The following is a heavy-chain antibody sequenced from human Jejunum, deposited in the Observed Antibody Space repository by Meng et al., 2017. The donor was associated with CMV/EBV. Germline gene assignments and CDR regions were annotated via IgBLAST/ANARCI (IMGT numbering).Heavy chain of an antibody. V-gene: IGHV3-30*02. D-gene: IGHD3-16*01. Sequence: VRLVGSGGGVVRPGGSLRLFLGASGFTFSAFGMHWVRQAPGKGLESVTYIRYDGNNKYYADSVKGRFTISRDNSKNTVYLQMNSLRVEDTAVYYCAGGNDYGDYWGQGSLVTVSS. CDR2: IRYDGNNK. CDR3: AGGNDYGDY. CDR1: GFTFSAFG. J-gene: IGHJ4*02.